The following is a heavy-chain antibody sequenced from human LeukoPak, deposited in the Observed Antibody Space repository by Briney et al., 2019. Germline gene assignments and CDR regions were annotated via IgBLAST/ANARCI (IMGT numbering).Heavy chain of an antibody. CDR1: GFTVSSNY. V-gene: IGHV3-66*04. Sequence: GGSLRLSCAASGFTVSSNYMSWVRQAPGKGLEGVSVIYSGGSTYYADSVKGRFTISRDNSKNRVDLQMNSLRAEDPAVYYCARQLQQLVPPFYYYGMDVWGQGTTVTVSS. J-gene: IGHJ6*02. CDR2: IYSGGST. CDR3: ARQLQQLVPPFYYYGMDV. D-gene: IGHD6-13*01.